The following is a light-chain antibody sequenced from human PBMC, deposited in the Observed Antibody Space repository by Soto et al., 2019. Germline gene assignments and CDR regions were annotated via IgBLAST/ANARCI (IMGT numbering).Light chain of an antibody. J-gene: IGLJ1*01. Sequence: QSVLTQPPSVSGAPGQTVTISCTGSSSNIGAGCDVHWYRQLPGTAPKLLIYANNNRPAGVPDRFSASKSGTSASLAITGLQAEDEADYYCQSFDISLSGYVFATGTKHTVL. V-gene: IGLV1-40*01. CDR2: ANN. CDR3: QSFDISLSGYV. CDR1: SSNIGAGCD.